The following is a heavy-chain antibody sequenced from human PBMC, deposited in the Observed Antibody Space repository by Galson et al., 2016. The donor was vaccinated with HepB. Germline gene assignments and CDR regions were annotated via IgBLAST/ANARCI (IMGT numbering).Heavy chain of an antibody. CDR2: IYYSGSS. CDR3: ANVVVVAAPVVGATEYIDV. D-gene: IGHD2-15*01. J-gene: IGHJ6*03. Sequence: SETLSPTCNVSVASISSSNYYWGWIRQPPGKGLEWIVTIYYSGSSYYNPSLKSRVALSVDTSNNQFSLNLTSVTAANTAVYYRANVVVVAAPVVGATEYIDVWGKGTTVTVSS. CDR1: VASISSSNYY. V-gene: IGHV4-39*01.